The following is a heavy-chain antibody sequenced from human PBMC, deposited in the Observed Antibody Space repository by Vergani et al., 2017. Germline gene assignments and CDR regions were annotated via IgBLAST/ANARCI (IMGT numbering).Heavy chain of an antibody. CDR2: ISNDGSNK. J-gene: IGHJ6*03. Sequence: QVQLVESGGGVVQPGRSLRLSCAASGFAFNYYGMHWVRQAPGKGLEWVAFISNDGSNKYYTDSVKGRFTISRDNSKNTLYLQMNSLRAEDTVVYYCANGGDGSGSSLRYYYYYMGVWGKGTTVTVSS. V-gene: IGHV3-30*18. D-gene: IGHD3-10*01. CDR3: ANGGDGSGSSLRYYYYYMGV. CDR1: GFAFNYYG.